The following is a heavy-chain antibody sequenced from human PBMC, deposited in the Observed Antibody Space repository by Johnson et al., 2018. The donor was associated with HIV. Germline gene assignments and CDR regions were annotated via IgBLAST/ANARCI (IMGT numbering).Heavy chain of an antibody. Sequence: VQLVESGGGLVQPGGSLRLSCAVSGFTFSNAWMRWVRQAPGKGLEWVGRIKRKVDGGTTDFPAPVKGRFSISRDDSKNTLYLQMNSLKIEDTAVYYCTTDHCSGDSCCRGGSCYNAFDIWGQGTMVTVSS. CDR3: TTDHCSGDSCCRGGSCYNAFDI. D-gene: IGHD2-15*01. CDR1: GFTFSNAW. CDR2: IKRKVDGGTT. V-gene: IGHV3-15*01. J-gene: IGHJ3*02.